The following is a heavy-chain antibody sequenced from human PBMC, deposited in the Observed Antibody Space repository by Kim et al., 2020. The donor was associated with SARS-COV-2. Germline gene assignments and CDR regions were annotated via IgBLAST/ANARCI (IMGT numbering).Heavy chain of an antibody. V-gene: IGHV3-74*01. Sequence: DSAKGRFHHYRDNAKNTLYLQMNSLRAEDTAVYYCARSLGEYYYYGMDVWGQGTTVTVSS. J-gene: IGHJ6*02. CDR3: ARSLGEYYYYGMDV.